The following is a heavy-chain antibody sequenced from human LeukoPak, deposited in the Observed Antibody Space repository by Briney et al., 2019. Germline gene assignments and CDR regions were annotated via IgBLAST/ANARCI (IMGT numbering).Heavy chain of an antibody. V-gene: IGHV3-23*01. D-gene: IGHD3-9*01. CDR3: AKWGDYDVLTGYYVSDF. Sequence: GGSLRLSCAASGFIFSNYAMYWVRQAPGKGPEWVSAISGRSDNTYYADSVKGRFTLSRDSSKNTLYLQMNSLRADDTAVYYYAKWGDYDVLTGYYVSDFWGQGTLVTVSS. CDR1: GFIFSNYA. CDR2: ISGRSDNT. J-gene: IGHJ4*02.